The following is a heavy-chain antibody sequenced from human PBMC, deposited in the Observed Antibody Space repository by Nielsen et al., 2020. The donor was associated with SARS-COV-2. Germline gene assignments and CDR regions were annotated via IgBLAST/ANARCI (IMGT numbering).Heavy chain of an antibody. V-gene: IGHV4-59*01. D-gene: IGHD3-10*01. CDR1: GGSISSYY. Sequence: SETVSLTCTVSGGSISSYYWSWIRQPPGKGLEWIGYIYYSGSTNYNPSLKSRVTISVDTSKNQFSLKLSSVTAADTAVYYCARVGSGSYYLDYWGQGTLVTVSS. CDR3: ARVGSGSYYLDY. J-gene: IGHJ4*02. CDR2: IYYSGST.